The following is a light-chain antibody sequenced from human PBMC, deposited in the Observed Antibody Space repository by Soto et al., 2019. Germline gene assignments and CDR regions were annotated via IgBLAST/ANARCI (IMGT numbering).Light chain of an antibody. CDR1: QSVSSSY. J-gene: IGKJ1*01. CDR3: QQYAGSPWT. V-gene: IGKV3-20*01. CDR2: DTS. Sequence: EIVVTQSPATLSVSPGERATLSCRASQSVSSSYLVWYQQKPGQAPRLLIYDTSSRATGIPDRFSGSGSGTDFTLTISRLEPEDFAVYYCQQYAGSPWTFGQGTKVDIK.